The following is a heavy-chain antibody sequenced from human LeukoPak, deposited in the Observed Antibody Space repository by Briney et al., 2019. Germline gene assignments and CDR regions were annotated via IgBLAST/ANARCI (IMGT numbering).Heavy chain of an antibody. CDR3: AKDARHRIVGARKAFDI. CDR1: GFTFSSYG. J-gene: IGHJ3*02. CDR2: ISYDGSNK. D-gene: IGHD1-26*01. Sequence: GGSLRLSRAASGFTFSSYGMHWVRQAPGKGLEWVAVISYDGSNKYYADSVKGRFTISRDNSKNTLYLQMNSLRAEDTAVYYCAKDARHRIVGARKAFDIWGQGTMVTVSS. V-gene: IGHV3-30*18.